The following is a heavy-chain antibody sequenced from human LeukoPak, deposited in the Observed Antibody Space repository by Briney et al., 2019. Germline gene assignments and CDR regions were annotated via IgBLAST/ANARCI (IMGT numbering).Heavy chain of an antibody. CDR2: IYTSGST. Sequence: SETLSLTCTVSGGSISSYYWSWIRQPAGKELEWIGRIYTSGSTNYNPSLKSRVTMSVDTSKNQFSLKLSSVTAADTAVYYCARGVSLGYYDSSGYSEYYFDYWGQGTLVTVSS. D-gene: IGHD3-22*01. V-gene: IGHV4-4*07. J-gene: IGHJ4*02. CDR3: ARGVSLGYYDSSGYSEYYFDY. CDR1: GGSISSYY.